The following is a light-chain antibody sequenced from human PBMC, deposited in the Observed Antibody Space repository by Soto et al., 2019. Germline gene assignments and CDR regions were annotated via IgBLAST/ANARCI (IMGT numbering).Light chain of an antibody. CDR1: QSIGSSY. J-gene: IGKJ2*01. Sequence: VLTQSPGTLSLSPGERATISCRASQSIGSSYLAWYQHKPGQAPRLLIYGASSRATGISPRFSGSGSGTDFTLTISRLEPEDCGVYYCQQYGGSPPFTFGQGTSLEIK. CDR2: GAS. CDR3: QQYGGSPPFT. V-gene: IGKV3-20*01.